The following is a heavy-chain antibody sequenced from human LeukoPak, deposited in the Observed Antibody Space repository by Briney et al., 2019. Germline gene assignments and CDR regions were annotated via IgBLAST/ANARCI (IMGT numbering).Heavy chain of an antibody. D-gene: IGHD1-26*01. CDR3: ARASLGATRSWFDP. Sequence: ASETLSLTCTVSGGSISSYYWSWIRQPPGKGLEWIGDIYYSGSTNYNPTLKSRVTISVDTSKNQFSLKLSSVTAADTAVYYCARASLGATRSWFDPWGQGTLVTVSS. CDR1: GGSISSYY. J-gene: IGHJ5*02. V-gene: IGHV4-59*01. CDR2: IYYSGST.